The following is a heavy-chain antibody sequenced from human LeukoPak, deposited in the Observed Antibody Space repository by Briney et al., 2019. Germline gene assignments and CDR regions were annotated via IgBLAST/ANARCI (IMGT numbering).Heavy chain of an antibody. Sequence: ASVKVSCKASGYTYTTDSISWVRQAPGPGLEWVGWIDTYSGKTNYAQKFQGRVTMTSDTSTSTAYMELRSLRADDTAVYFCARDRGIAEADSFDPWGQGTLVTVSS. V-gene: IGHV1-18*01. D-gene: IGHD6-13*01. CDR2: IDTYSGKT. J-gene: IGHJ5*02. CDR1: GYTYTTDS. CDR3: ARDRGIAEADSFDP.